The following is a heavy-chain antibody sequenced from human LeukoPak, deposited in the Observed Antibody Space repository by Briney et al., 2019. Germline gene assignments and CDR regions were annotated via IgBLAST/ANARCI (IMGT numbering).Heavy chain of an antibody. J-gene: IGHJ4*02. CDR3: ARVQFGTTLYYFDY. CDR1: GGSISSSSYY. Sequence: SETLSLTCTVSGGSISSSSYYWGWIRQPPGKGLEWIGSIYYSGSTYYNPSHKSRVTISVDTSKNQFSLKLSSVTAADTAVYYCARVQFGTTLYYFDYWGQGTLVTVSS. D-gene: IGHD1-7*01. CDR2: IYYSGST. V-gene: IGHV4-39*07.